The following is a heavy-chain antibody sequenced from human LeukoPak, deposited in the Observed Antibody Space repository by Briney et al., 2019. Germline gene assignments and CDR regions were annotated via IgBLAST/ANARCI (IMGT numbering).Heavy chain of an antibody. V-gene: IGHV3-7*01. CDR1: GFTFSSYSSYW. CDR3: ARGGGSGWPFDY. D-gene: IGHD6-19*01. CDR2: IKEDGSEK. J-gene: IGHJ4*02. Sequence: GGSLRLSCAASGFTFSSYSSYWMSWVRQAPGKGLEWVAIIKEDGSEKYYVDSVKGRFTISRDNAKNSVHLQMNSLRAEDTAVYYCARGGGSGWPFDYWGQGTLVTVSS.